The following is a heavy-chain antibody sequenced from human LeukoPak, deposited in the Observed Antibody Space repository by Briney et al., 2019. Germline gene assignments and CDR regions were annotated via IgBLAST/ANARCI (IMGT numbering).Heavy chain of an antibody. J-gene: IGHJ4*02. D-gene: IGHD3-10*01. Sequence: KPGGSLRLSCVASGFNFNIYAMNWVRQTPGKGLVWVSSIDSSSDNMYYADSLKGRFTISRDNAKNSVYLQMNSLRAEDTAVYYCARDYGSGSYNPHFDYWGRGTLVTVSS. CDR2: IDSSSDNM. V-gene: IGHV3-21*01. CDR1: GFNFNIYA. CDR3: ARDYGSGSYNPHFDY.